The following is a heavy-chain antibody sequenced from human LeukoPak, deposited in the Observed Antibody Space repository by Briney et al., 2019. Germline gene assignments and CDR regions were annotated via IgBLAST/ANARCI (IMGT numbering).Heavy chain of an antibody. D-gene: IGHD3-9*01. CDR3: ARHPRYFDALTRRDYYYYMDV. V-gene: IGHV5-51*01. CDR1: GYSFTSYW. Sequence: GESLKISCKGSGYSFTSYWIGWVRQMPGKGLEWMGIIYPGDSDTRYSPSFQGQVTISADKSISTAYLQWSSLKASDTAMYYCARHPRYFDALTRRDYYYYMDVWGKGTTVTVS. CDR2: IYPGDSDT. J-gene: IGHJ6*03.